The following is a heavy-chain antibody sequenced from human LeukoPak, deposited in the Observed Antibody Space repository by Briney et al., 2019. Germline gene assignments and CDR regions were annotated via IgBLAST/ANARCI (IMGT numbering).Heavy chain of an antibody. V-gene: IGHV4-59*08. CDR3: ARAGSHATFQYNWNDSGAFDI. J-gene: IGHJ3*02. CDR1: RDSISNYY. CDR2: IYYTGNT. Sequence: SETLSLTCNVSRDSISNYYWSWIRQSPGKGLEWIGYIYYTGNTNYNPSLKSRVTISVDTSKNQFSLKLSSVTAADTAVYYCARAGSHATFQYNWNDSGAFDIWGQGTMVTVSS. D-gene: IGHD1-1*01.